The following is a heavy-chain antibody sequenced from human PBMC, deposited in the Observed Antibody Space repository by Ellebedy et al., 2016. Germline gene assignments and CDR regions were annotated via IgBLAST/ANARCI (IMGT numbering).Heavy chain of an antibody. CDR2: IYYSGST. CDR1: DGSISSYY. CDR3: ARSGYPLAYWYFGL. V-gene: IGHV4-59*01. D-gene: IGHD5-12*01. Sequence: GSLRLSCTVSDGSISSYYWSWIRQPPGKGLEWIGYIYYSGSTNYTPSLKSRVTISVDTSKNQFSLNLSSMTAADTAVYYCARSGYPLAYWYFGLWGRGTLVTVSS. J-gene: IGHJ2*01.